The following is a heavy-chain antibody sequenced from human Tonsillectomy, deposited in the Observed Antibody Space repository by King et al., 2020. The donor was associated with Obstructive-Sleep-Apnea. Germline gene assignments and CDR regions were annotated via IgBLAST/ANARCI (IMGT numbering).Heavy chain of an antibody. CDR1: GGSFSDYY. J-gene: IGHJ5*02. Sequence: VQLQQWGTGLLKPSETLSLTCAVYGGSFSDYYWSWIRQPPGKGLEWIGEINHSGSTNYNPSLKSRVTISVDTSKNQFSLKLSSVTAADTAVYYCASGVVVVVAATRGWSVDPWGQGTLVTVSS. V-gene: IGHV4-34*01. CDR3: ASGVVVVVAATRGWSVDP. CDR2: INHSGST. D-gene: IGHD2-15*01.